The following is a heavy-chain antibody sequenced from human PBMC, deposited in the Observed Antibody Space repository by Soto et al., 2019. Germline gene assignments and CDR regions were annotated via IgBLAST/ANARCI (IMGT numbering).Heavy chain of an antibody. CDR3: ATLATVRDGGY. CDR2: ISYSGST. J-gene: IGHJ4*02. Sequence: QVQLQESGPGLVKPSQTLSLTCTVSGGSISSGGYYWSWVRQHTGKGLEWIGYISYSGSTYYDPSLKSRVTISLDTSKNQFSLKLSSVTAADTAVYYCATLATVRDGGYWGQGTLVTVSS. D-gene: IGHD3-22*01. V-gene: IGHV4-31*03. CDR1: GGSISSGGYY.